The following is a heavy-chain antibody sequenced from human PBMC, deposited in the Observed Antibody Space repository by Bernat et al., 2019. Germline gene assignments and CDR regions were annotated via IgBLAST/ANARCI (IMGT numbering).Heavy chain of an antibody. V-gene: IGHV4-38-2*01. CDR3: ARAAAALNDAFDI. CDR1: GYSISSGYY. J-gene: IGHJ3*02. CDR2: IYHSGST. D-gene: IGHD6-13*01. Sequence: QVQLQESGPGLVKPSETLSLTCAVSGYSISSGYYWGWIRQPPGKGLEWIGSIYHSGSTYYNPSLKSRVTISVDTSKNQFSLKLSSVTAADTAVYYCARAAAALNDAFDIWGQGTMVTVSS.